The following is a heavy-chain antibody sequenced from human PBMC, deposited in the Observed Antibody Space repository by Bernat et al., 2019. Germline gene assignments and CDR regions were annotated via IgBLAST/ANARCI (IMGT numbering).Heavy chain of an antibody. CDR2: ISYDGSNK. Sequence: QVQLVESGGGVVQPGRSLRLSCAASRFTFSSYAMHWVRQAPGKGLEWVAVISYDGSNKYYADSVKGRFTISRDNSKNTLYLQMNSLRAEDTAVYYCARRCSGGSCYSLGAFDYWGQGTLVTVSS. CDR1: RFTFSSYA. D-gene: IGHD2-15*01. CDR3: ARRCSGGSCYSLGAFDY. J-gene: IGHJ4*02. V-gene: IGHV3-30-3*01.